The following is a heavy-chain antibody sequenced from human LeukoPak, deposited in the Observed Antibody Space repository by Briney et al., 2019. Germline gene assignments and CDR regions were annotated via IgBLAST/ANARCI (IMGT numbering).Heavy chain of an antibody. J-gene: IGHJ2*01. D-gene: IGHD5-24*01. Sequence: GGSLRLSCAASGFTFSSYGMHWVRQAPGKGLEWVSVIYSGGSTYYADSVKGRFTISRDNSKNTLYLQMNSLRAEDTAVYYCARDCGRDPWCFDPWGRGTLVTVSS. CDR2: IYSGGST. CDR3: ARDCGRDPWCFDP. V-gene: IGHV3-NL1*01. CDR1: GFTFSSYG.